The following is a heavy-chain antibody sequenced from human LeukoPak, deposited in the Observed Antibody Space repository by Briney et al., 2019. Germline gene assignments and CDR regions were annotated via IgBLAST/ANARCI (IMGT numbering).Heavy chain of an antibody. J-gene: IGHJ4*02. CDR3: AGARPLGGTYYFDY. D-gene: IGHD1-26*01. CDR2: LYSGGST. Sequence: GGPLRLSCAASGFTVSSNYMSWVRQAPGKGLEWVSVLYSGGSTYYADSVKGRFTISRDNSKNTLYLQMNSLRAEDTAVFYCAGARPLGGTYYFDYWGQGTLVTVSS. CDR1: GFTVSSNY. V-gene: IGHV3-66*01.